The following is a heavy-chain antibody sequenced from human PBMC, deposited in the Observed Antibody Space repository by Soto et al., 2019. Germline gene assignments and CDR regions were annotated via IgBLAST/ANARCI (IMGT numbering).Heavy chain of an antibody. CDR1: GFTFSSYW. V-gene: IGHV3-7*01. Sequence: GGSLRLSCAASGFTFSSYWVSWVRQAPGKGLEWVANIKQDGSEKYYVDSVKGRFTISRDNAKNSLYLQMNSLRAEDTAVYYCARGLETPHLYYYYMAVWGNGTPVTVSS. CDR2: IKQDGSEK. CDR3: ARGLETPHLYYYYMAV. J-gene: IGHJ6*03.